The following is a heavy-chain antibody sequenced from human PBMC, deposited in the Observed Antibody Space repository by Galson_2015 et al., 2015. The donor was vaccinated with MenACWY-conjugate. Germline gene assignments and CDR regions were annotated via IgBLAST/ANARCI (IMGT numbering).Heavy chain of an antibody. J-gene: IGHJ3*02. Sequence: SLRLSCAASGFTFSNYWMHWVRQGPGKGLEWLSRIDKDGSRITYADSVKGRFTISRDNAKNTLYLQINSVRADDTAVYYCSRGGEAKLIIVGGISDIWGQGTTVTVSS. D-gene: IGHD1-26*01. V-gene: IGHV3-74*01. CDR3: SRGGEAKLIIVGGISDI. CDR1: GFTFSNYW. CDR2: IDKDGSRI.